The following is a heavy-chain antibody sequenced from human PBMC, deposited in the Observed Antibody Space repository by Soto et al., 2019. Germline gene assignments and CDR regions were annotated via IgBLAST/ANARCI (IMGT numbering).Heavy chain of an antibody. CDR1: GGSFSGYY. D-gene: IGHD1-26*01. J-gene: IGHJ4*02. CDR3: ARGRKYSGSYLRFWSD. Sequence: QVQLQQWGAGLLKPSETLSLTCAVYGGSFSGYYWSWIRQPPGKGLEWIGEINHSGSTNYNPSLKSRVTISXXTXKIXFSLKLSSVTAADTAVYYCARGRKYSGSYLRFWSDWGQGTLVTVSS. V-gene: IGHV4-34*01. CDR2: INHSGST.